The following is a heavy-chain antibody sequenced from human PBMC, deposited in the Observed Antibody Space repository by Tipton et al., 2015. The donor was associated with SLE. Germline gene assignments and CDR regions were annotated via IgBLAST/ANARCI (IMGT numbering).Heavy chain of an antibody. Sequence: GSLRLSCAASGFTFSSYWMSWVRQAPGKGLEWVANIKQDGSEKYYVDSVKGRFTISRDNAKNSLYLQMNSLRAEDTAVYYCARALRGHYDPSGDVWGKGTTVTVSS. V-gene: IGHV3-7*05. J-gene: IGHJ6*04. CDR3: ARALRGHYDPSGDV. D-gene: IGHD3-22*01. CDR2: IKQDGSEK. CDR1: GFTFSSYW.